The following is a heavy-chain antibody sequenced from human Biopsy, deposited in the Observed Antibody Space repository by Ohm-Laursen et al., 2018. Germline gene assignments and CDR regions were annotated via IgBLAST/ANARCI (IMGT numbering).Heavy chain of an antibody. CDR2: IASSGGTT. CDR1: GFHLSDYY. Sequence: LTCAASGFHLSDYYMSWIRQAPGKGLEWISYIASSGGTTYYVDSVKGRFTISRDNAEKSLYLQMNSLRAEDTAVYYCARDTPETYDYDNDDNSPFPRRYIDYWGQGTLVIVSS. CDR3: ARDTPETYDYDNDDNSPFPRRYIDY. V-gene: IGHV3-11*01. D-gene: IGHD3-22*01. J-gene: IGHJ4*02.